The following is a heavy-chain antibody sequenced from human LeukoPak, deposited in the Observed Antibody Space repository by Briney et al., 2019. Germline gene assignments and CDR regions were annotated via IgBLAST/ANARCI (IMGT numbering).Heavy chain of an antibody. CDR3: AKGGYFAFDI. Sequence: GGSLRLSCTASGFTFSAYDMQWVRQAPGKGPEWVSGISRSGSTYYRDSVKGRFTISRDNYKNTLYLQMNSLRAEDTAVYYCAKGGYFAFDIWGQGTMVTVSS. V-gene: IGHV3-23*01. CDR2: ISRSGST. CDR1: GFTFSAYD. J-gene: IGHJ3*02. D-gene: IGHD2-2*03.